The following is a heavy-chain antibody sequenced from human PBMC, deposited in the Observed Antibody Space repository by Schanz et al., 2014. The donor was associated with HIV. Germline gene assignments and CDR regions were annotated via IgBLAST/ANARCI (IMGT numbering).Heavy chain of an antibody. V-gene: IGHV3-23*04. J-gene: IGHJ4*02. CDR3: AKGLTIWLQPPFDY. D-gene: IGHD5-12*01. CDR1: GFTFNSYG. Sequence: VQLVESGGGVVQPGRSLRVSCAASGFTFNSYGMHWVRQAPGKGLEWVSSISGSGVSTFYAGSVKGRFAISRDKSKNTLYLQMNSLRAEDTAVYYCAKGLTIWLQPPFDYWGRGTLVTVSS. CDR2: ISGSGVST.